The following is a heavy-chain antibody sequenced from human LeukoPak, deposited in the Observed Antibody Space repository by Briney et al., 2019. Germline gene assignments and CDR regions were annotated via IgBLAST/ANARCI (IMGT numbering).Heavy chain of an antibody. CDR2: IYYSGST. D-gene: IGHD6-13*01. Sequence: SETLSLTCTVSGGSISSYYWGWIRQPPGKGLEWIGSIYYSGSTYYNPSLKSRVTISVDTSKNQFSLKLSSVTAADTAVYYCARRTAAGRGDWGQGTLVAVSS. J-gene: IGHJ4*02. CDR1: GGSISSYY. CDR3: ARRTAAGRGD. V-gene: IGHV4-39*01.